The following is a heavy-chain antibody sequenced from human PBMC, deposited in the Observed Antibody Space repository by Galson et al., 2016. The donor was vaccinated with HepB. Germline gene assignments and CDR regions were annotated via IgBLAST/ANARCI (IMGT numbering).Heavy chain of an antibody. V-gene: IGHV1-46*04. D-gene: IGHD4-17*01. Sequence: SVKVSCKASGYSFTSYYMHWVRQAPGQGLEWMGTINPSGGSTIYAQKLQGRVTMTRDTSTSTVYMELSSLRSEDTAVYYCARDSAVTNDILDIWGQGTMVTVSS. CDR2: INPSGGST. J-gene: IGHJ3*02. CDR1: GYSFTSYY. CDR3: ARDSAVTNDILDI.